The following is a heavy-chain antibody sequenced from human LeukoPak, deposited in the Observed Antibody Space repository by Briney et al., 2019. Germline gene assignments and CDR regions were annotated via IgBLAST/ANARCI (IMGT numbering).Heavy chain of an antibody. CDR3: ARVPSGYHDAFDI. CDR1: GYSIRNGYN. V-gene: IGHV4-38-2*02. Sequence: SETLSLTCTVSGYSIRNGYNWGWIRLSPGKGLEWLGSIYQSGSTYDNPSLKSRVSLSIDTSKNQFSLKLTSVTAADTAVYYCARVPSGYHDAFDIWGQGTMVTVSS. CDR2: IYQSGST. J-gene: IGHJ3*02. D-gene: IGHD3-3*01.